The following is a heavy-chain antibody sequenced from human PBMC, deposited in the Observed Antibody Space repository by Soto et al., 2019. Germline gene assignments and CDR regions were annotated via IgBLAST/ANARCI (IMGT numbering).Heavy chain of an antibody. Sequence: NPSETLSLTCTVSVGSISSSSYYWAWNRQSPGKGLEWIGSVYYNGFTYYNPSLKSRVTISVDTSKNQFSLKLTSVTAADTAVYYCARMGDFWSGPGELDPWGQGTLVTVSS. D-gene: IGHD3-3*01. J-gene: IGHJ5*02. V-gene: IGHV4-39*01. CDR1: VGSISSSSYY. CDR3: ARMGDFWSGPGELDP. CDR2: VYYNGFT.